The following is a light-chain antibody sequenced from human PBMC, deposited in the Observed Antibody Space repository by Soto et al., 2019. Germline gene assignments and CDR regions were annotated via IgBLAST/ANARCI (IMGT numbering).Light chain of an antibody. V-gene: IGLV2-14*01. CDR2: DVT. CDR1: SSDVGGYNS. J-gene: IGLJ1*01. Sequence: QSALTQPASVSGSPGQSITISCTGTSSDVGGYNSVSWYRQDPGKAPKLMIYDVTNRPSGVSNRFSGSKSGNTASLTISGLQAEDEADYYCCSYAGSYTYVFGTGTKLTVL. CDR3: CSYAGSYTYV.